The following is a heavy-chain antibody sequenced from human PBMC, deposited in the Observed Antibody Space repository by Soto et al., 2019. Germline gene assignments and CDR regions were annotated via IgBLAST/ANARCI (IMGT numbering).Heavy chain of an antibody. Sequence: QVQVVQSGAEVKKPGASVKVSCKASGYTFTGYYMHWVRQAPGQGLEWMGWINPKSGGTNYAQKFQGWVTMTRDTSISTAYMELSRLRSDDTAVYYCARGVVRDYYYYGIDVWGQGTTVTVSS. CDR1: GYTFTGYY. J-gene: IGHJ6*02. CDR2: INPKSGGT. V-gene: IGHV1-2*04. CDR3: ARGVVRDYYYYGIDV. D-gene: IGHD2-15*01.